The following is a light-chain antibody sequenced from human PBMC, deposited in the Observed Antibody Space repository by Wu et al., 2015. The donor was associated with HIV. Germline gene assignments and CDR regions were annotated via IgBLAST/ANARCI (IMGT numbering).Light chain of an antibody. CDR1: QNIDNN. J-gene: IGKJ1*01. CDR2: DAS. CDR3: QHRSDWPT. Sequence: EIVMTQSPATLSVSPGERVTLSCTASQNIDNNLAWYQQKPGQAPRLLIYDASTRATGIAARFSGSGSGTEFSLTISSMQSEDFAVYYCQHRSDWPTFGQGTKVEIQ. V-gene: IGKV3-15*01.